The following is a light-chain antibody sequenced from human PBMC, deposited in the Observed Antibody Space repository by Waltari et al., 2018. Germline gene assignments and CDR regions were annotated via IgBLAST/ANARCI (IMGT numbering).Light chain of an antibody. CDR2: EVN. J-gene: IGLJ3*02. CDR3: CSYAGRSTLV. V-gene: IGLV2-23*02. Sequence: QSALTQPASVSGSPGPSITISCTGTSSDVGSSKLISCYQHYPGKAPTLIIYEVNKRLSGCSNRVSGSKSDNTASLTISGLQAEDEGDYHCCSYAGRSTLVFGGGTSLTVL. CDR1: SSDVGSSKL.